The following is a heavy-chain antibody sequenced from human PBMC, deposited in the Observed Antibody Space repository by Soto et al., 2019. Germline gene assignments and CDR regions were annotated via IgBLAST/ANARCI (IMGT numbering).Heavy chain of an antibody. Sequence: GGSLRLSCAASGFTFSSYTMSWVRQAPGKGLEWVSAISGSGGSTYYADSVKGRFTISRDNSKNTLYLQMNSLRAEDTAVYYCAKGSMATTGADAFDIWGQGTMVTVSS. D-gene: IGHD1-1*01. CDR1: GFTFSSYT. V-gene: IGHV3-23*01. CDR2: ISGSGGST. J-gene: IGHJ3*02. CDR3: AKGSMATTGADAFDI.